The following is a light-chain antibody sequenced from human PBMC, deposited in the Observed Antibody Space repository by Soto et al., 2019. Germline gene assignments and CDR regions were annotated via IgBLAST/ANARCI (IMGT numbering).Light chain of an antibody. V-gene: IGLV2-14*01. CDR2: EVS. Sequence: QSALTQPASVSGSPGQTITISCTGTSSDVGAYNYVSWYQQHPGKAPQLMIYEVSNRPSGVSDRFSGSKSGNTASLTISGLQAEDEADYYCSSKRTTTIVVFGSGTKLTVL. CDR3: SSKRTTTIVV. J-gene: IGLJ2*01. CDR1: SSDVGAYNY.